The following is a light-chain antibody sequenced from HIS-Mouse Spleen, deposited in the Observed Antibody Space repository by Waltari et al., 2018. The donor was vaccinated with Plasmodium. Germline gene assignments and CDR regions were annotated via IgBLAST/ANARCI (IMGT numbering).Light chain of an antibody. Sequence: QSALTQPPSASGSPGQSVTISCTGTSSDVGGYNYVSWYQPHPGKAPKLMIYEVSKRPSGGPDRFSGSKCGNTASVTVSGLQAEDEADYYCSSYAGSNNLVFGGGTKLTVL. CDR2: EVS. CDR3: SSYAGSNNLV. V-gene: IGLV2-8*01. J-gene: IGLJ2*01. CDR1: SSDVGGYNY.